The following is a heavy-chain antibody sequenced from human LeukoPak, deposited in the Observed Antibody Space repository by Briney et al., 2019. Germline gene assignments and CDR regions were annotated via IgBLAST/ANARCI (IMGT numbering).Heavy chain of an antibody. CDR3: AKGKYYYDTPATIFDY. J-gene: IGHJ4*02. CDR2: ISGSGGST. V-gene: IGHV3-23*01. D-gene: IGHD3-22*01. Sequence: GGSLRLSCAASGFTFSSYAMSWVRQAPGKGLEWVSAISGSGGSTYYADSVKGRFTISRDNSKNTLCLQMNSLRAEDTAVYYCAKGKYYYDTPATIFDYWGQGTLVTVSS. CDR1: GFTFSSYA.